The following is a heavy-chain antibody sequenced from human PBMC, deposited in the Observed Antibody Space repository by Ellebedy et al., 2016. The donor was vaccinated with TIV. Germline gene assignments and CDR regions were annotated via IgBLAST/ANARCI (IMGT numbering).Heavy chain of an antibody. J-gene: IGHJ4*02. D-gene: IGHD2-21*02. CDR1: GFTFGSYG. CDR3: AREFDDYFFDY. V-gene: IGHV3-33*08. CDR2: LWFDGDNR. Sequence: GGSLRLSYAASGFTFGSYGMHWVRQAPGKGLEWVAGLWFDGDNRYYADSVKGRFTISRDNSKNTLYLQLNSLRPEDTAVYYCAREFDDYFFDYWGQGTLVTVSS.